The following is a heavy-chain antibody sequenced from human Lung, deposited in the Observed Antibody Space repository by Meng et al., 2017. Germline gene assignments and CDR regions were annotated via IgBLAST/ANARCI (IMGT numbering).Heavy chain of an antibody. J-gene: IGHJ4*02. Sequence: QVQLLQSGAEVKQPGASLTVSCKASDYTFTGYGVCWVRQAPGQGLEWMAWLGAHPGDTSFAPKFLGRVTVTADTATATAYMELRSLRSDDTAVYYCARGTPGRSYCDYWGLGTLVTVSS. D-gene: IGHD3-10*01. CDR2: LGAHPGDT. CDR3: ARGTPGRSYCDY. V-gene: IGHV1-18*01. CDR1: DYTFTGYG.